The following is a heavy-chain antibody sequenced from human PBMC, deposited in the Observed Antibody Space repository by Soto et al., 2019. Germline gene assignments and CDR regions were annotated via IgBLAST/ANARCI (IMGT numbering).Heavy chain of an antibody. CDR2: ISGSGGST. V-gene: IGHV3-23*01. J-gene: IGHJ3*02. D-gene: IGHD3-3*01. CDR1: GFTFSSYA. Sequence: EVQLLESGGGLVQPGGSLRLSCAASGFTFSSYAMRWVRQAPGKGLEWVSAISGSGGSTYYADSVKGRFTISRDNSKTTRYRQRNSRRAEDTAVYYWAKGRERFLEWLNDIWGQGTMVTVSS. CDR3: AKGRERFLEWLNDI.